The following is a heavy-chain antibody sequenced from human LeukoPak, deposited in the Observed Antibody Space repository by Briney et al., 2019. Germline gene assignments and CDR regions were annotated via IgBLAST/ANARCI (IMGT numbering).Heavy chain of an antibody. CDR2: IYSSGST. Sequence: PSHTLSLTCTVSGGSISTSYFWTWIRQSAGKGLEWIGRIYSSGSTTYNPSLKSRVTMSIDTSRNQFSLKLSSVTAADTAVYYCARDFYDWGQGTLVTVSS. D-gene: IGHD2/OR15-2a*01. J-gene: IGHJ4*02. CDR3: ARDFYD. V-gene: IGHV4-61*02. CDR1: GGSISTSYF.